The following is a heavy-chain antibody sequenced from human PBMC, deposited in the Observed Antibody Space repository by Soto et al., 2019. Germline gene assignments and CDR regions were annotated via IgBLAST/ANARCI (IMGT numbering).Heavy chain of an antibody. CDR1: GGSISSYY. Sequence: PSETLSLTCTFSGGSISSYYWSLIRQPPGKGLGWIGYIHYSGSTKYNPSLKSRVTISADTSKNQFSLKLSSVTAADTAVYYCARGHYDFWSGYFATIDYWGQGTLVTVSS. CDR3: ARGHYDFWSGYFATIDY. V-gene: IGHV4-59*08. J-gene: IGHJ4*02. CDR2: IHYSGST. D-gene: IGHD3-3*01.